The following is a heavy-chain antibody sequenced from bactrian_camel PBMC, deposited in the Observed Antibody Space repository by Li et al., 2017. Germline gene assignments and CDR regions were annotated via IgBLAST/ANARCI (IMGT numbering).Heavy chain of an antibody. D-gene: IGHD8*01. CDR2: LESDGDE. Sequence: HVQLVESGGGSVQTGGSLRLSCAASTGTFRSACMGWIRQVSGKEREGIAHLESDGDEAYADSVKGRFTISQDNAQNTLYLQMDNLKPEDTAMYYCVAGSGIDNLQLDRHYRYWGQGTQVTVS. J-gene: IGHJ4*01. CDR1: TGTFRSAC. CDR3: VAGSGIDNLQLDRHYRY. V-gene: IGHV3S6*01.